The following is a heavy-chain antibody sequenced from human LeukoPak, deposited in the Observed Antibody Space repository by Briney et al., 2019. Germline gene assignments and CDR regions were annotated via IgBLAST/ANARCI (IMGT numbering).Heavy chain of an antibody. CDR2: LFHSGTR. V-gene: IGHV4-59*08. CDR3: ARRRGWKQQLVYFDY. CDR1: GDSITSYY. D-gene: IGHD6-13*01. J-gene: IGHJ4*02. Sequence: PSETLSLTCTVSGDSITSYYWSWIRQPPGKGLEWIGYLFHSGTRRYNPSLKGRVTISADTTKNQIFLTLNSTTAADTAVYYCARRRGWKQQLVYFDYWGQGTLATVSS.